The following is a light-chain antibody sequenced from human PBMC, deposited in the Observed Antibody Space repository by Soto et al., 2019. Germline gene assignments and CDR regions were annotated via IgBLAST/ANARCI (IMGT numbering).Light chain of an antibody. J-gene: IGLJ2*01. V-gene: IGLV2-14*01. CDR3: SSYTSSSTPVV. CDR1: SSDVGGYNY. CDR2: DVS. Sequence: QSALNQPASVSGSPGQSITISCTGTSSDVGGYNYVSWYQQHPGKAPKLMIYDVSNRPSGVSNRFSGSKSGNTASLTISGLQAEDEAGYYCSSYTSSSTPVVFGGGTKLTVL.